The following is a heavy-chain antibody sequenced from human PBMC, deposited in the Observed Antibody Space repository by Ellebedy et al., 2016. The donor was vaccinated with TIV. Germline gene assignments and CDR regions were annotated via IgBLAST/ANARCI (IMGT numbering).Heavy chain of an antibody. Sequence: ASVKVSCKASGVTFRNYAFHWVRQASGQGLEWMGAIIPMSTTTKYAQQFQGRVTISADESTNTAYLELTSLRSEDTALYYCAKRAREYSTSSYMYYFDYWGQGTLVTVSS. J-gene: IGHJ4*02. CDR2: IIPMSTTT. D-gene: IGHD6-6*01. CDR1: GVTFRNYA. V-gene: IGHV1-69*13. CDR3: AKRAREYSTSSYMYYFDY.